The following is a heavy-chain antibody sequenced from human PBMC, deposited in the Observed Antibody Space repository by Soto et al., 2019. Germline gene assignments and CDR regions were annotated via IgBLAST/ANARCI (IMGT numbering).Heavy chain of an antibody. CDR2: ISAHRGNT. CDR3: VRPKYECNVGSCYLGYFQH. Sequence: QVQLVQSGGEVKKPGASVKVSCKASGYTFTHYGITWVRQAPGQGLEWMGWISAHRGNTNYAQNLQGRVTMTTETSTSTAYMELRSLRSDDTAVYYCVRPKYECNVGSCYLGYFQHWGQGTLVTVSS. J-gene: IGHJ1*01. D-gene: IGHD2-15*01. V-gene: IGHV1-18*01. CDR1: GYTFTHYG.